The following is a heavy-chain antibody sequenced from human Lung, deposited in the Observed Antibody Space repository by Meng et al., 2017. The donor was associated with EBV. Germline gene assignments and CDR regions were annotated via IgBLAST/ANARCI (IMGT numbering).Heavy chain of an antibody. CDR2: IIPILGTA. CDR1: ASTLSRYS. Sequence: QIQLLHPRVVATTPAPSVTASLQAAASTLSRYSCSWWRQHPGQGLEWMGNIIPILGTANNAHKIQRRVTTTADKTKRTAYMQLSSLTAEDTAVYYCARQDRSGYSYYFDYWGQGTLVTVSS. D-gene: IGHD3-22*01. J-gene: IGHJ4*02. V-gene: IGHV1-69*08. CDR3: ARQDRSGYSYYFDY.